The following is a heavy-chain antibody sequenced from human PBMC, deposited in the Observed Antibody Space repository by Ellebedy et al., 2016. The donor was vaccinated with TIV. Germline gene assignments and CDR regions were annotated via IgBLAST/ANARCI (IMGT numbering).Heavy chain of an antibody. CDR3: AKDRADYYGSGSFDY. V-gene: IGHV3-23*01. CDR1: GFTLRTYA. CDR2: ISGTGLST. D-gene: IGHD3-10*01. J-gene: IGHJ4*02. Sequence: GESLKISCAASGFTLRTYAMNWVRQAPGKGLEWVSSISGTGLSTYYAESVKGRFTISRDNSKNVLFLQMNSLRAKDTAVYYCAKDRADYYGSGSFDYWGQGILVTVSS.